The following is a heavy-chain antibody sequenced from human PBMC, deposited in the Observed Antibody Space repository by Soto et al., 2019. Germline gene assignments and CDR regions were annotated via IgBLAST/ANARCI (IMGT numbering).Heavy chain of an antibody. CDR3: ARDTNRGYDSSGYSSAFDI. Sequence: EVQLVESGGGLVQPGGSLRLSCAASGFTFSSYSMNWVRQAPGKGLEWVSYISSSSSTIYYADSVKGRFTISRDNPKNSLYLQMNSLRDGDTAVYYCARDTNRGYDSSGYSSAFDIWGQGTMVTVSS. CDR2: ISSSSSTI. D-gene: IGHD3-22*01. J-gene: IGHJ3*02. CDR1: GFTFSSYS. V-gene: IGHV3-48*02.